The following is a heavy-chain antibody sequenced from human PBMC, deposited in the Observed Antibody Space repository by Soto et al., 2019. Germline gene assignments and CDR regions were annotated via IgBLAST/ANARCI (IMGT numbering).Heavy chain of an antibody. Sequence: QVQLVQSGAEVKKPGSSVKVSCKASGGTFSSYAISWVRQAPGQGLEWMGGIIPIFGTANYAQKFQGRVTITADESTSTGYMERSSLRSEGTAVYYCARGSHKEQVVGASAFDIWGNGTMVTVSS. J-gene: IGHJ3*02. D-gene: IGHD6-13*01. CDR1: GGTFSSYA. CDR3: ARGSHKEQVVGASAFDI. CDR2: IIPIFGTA. V-gene: IGHV1-69*01.